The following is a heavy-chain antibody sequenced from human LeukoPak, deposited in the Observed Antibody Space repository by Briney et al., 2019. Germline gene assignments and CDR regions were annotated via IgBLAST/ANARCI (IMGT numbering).Heavy chain of an antibody. Sequence: GGSLRLSCAASGFTFSTYAMIWVRQAPGKGLEWVSTISGSGDLTYYADSVKGRFTISRDNSKNTLYLQMNSLRAEDTAVYYCAKVYTAMEEDAFDIWGQGTMVTVSS. CDR2: ISGSGDLT. CDR1: GFTFSTYA. CDR3: AKVYTAMEEDAFDI. V-gene: IGHV3-23*01. D-gene: IGHD5-18*01. J-gene: IGHJ3*02.